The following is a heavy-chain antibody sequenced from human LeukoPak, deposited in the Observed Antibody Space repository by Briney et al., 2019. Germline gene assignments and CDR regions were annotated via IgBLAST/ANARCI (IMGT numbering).Heavy chain of an antibody. V-gene: IGHV3-21*01. Sequence: GGSLRLSCAASGFTFSSYSMNWVRQAPGKGLEWVSSTSSSSSYIYYADSVKGRFTISRDNAKNSLYLQMNSLRAEDTAVYYCAREGYYYDTLGAFDIWGQGTMVTVSS. CDR2: TSSSSSYI. CDR3: AREGYYYDTLGAFDI. CDR1: GFTFSSYS. J-gene: IGHJ3*02. D-gene: IGHD3-22*01.